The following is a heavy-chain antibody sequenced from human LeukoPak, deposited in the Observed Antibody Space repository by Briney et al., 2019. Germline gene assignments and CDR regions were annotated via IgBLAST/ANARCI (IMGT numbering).Heavy chain of an antibody. Sequence: ASVKVSCKASGGTFSSYAISWVRQAPGQGLEWMGGIIPIFGTANYAQKFQGRVTITTDESTSTAYMELSSLRSEDTAVYYCARENQPSITIFGVPGANWFDPWAREPWSPSPQ. CDR1: GGTFSSYA. V-gene: IGHV1-69*05. D-gene: IGHD3-3*01. CDR2: IIPIFGTA. CDR3: ARENQPSITIFGVPGANWFDP. J-gene: IGHJ5*02.